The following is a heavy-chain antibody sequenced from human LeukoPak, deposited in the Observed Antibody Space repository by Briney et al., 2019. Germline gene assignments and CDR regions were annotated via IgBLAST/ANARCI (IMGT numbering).Heavy chain of an antibody. J-gene: IGHJ4*02. Sequence: ASVKVSCKASGYTFTGYYMHWVRQAPGQGLEWMGWINPKNGDTNYAQKFQDRVIMTRDTSISTAYMELSRLRPDDTAVYYCARDRGLAVANVDFDHWGQGTLVTVSS. CDR3: ARDRGLAVANVDFDH. CDR2: INPKNGDT. D-gene: IGHD6-19*01. CDR1: GYTFTGYY. V-gene: IGHV1-2*02.